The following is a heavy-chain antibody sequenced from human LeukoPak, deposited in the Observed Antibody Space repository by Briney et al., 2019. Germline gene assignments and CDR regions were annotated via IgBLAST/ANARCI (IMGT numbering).Heavy chain of an antibody. CDR2: TRNKANSYTT. J-gene: IGHJ3*02. CDR1: GFTFSDHY. CDR3: ARDSNPTGNAFDI. Sequence: GGSLRLSCAASGFTFSDHYMDWVRQAPGKGLEWVGRTRNKANSYTTEYAAYVKGRFTISRDDSKNSLYLQMNSLKTEDAAVYYCARDSNPTGNAFDIWGQGTMVTAS. D-gene: IGHD3-10*01. V-gene: IGHV3-72*01.